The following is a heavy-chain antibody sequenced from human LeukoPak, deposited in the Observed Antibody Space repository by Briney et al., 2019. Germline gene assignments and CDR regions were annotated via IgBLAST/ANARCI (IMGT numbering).Heavy chain of an antibody. J-gene: IGHJ4*02. CDR2: ISGGGDAT. Sequence: GGSLRLSCAASGFSFVTYAMIWVRRTPGKGLEWVSAISGGGDATYYTDFVKGRFTISRDNSQSTVYLRLNRLRAEDTAVYYCARLSGTFGTTSRIFDYWGQGVPVTVSS. V-gene: IGHV3-23*01. D-gene: IGHD1-1*01. CDR3: ARLSGTFGTTSRIFDY. CDR1: GFSFVTYA.